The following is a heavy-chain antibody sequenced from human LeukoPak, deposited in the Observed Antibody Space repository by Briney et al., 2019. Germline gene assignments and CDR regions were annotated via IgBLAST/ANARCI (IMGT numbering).Heavy chain of an antibody. Sequence: SETLSLTCTVSGGSLSSTCYYWGWIRQPPGKGLEWIANIYHTGSTYYNPSLKSRVTISVDTAANQFCLKLNSVTAADTAVYYCARCLGSGSYYTRYYYYYYMDVWGKGTTVTISS. CDR2: IYHTGST. D-gene: IGHD3-10*01. CDR1: GGSLSSTCYY. V-gene: IGHV4-39*01. CDR3: ARCLGSGSYYTRYYYYYYMDV. J-gene: IGHJ6*03.